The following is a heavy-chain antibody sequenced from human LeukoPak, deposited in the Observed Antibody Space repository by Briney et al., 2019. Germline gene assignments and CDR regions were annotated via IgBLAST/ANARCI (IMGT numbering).Heavy chain of an antibody. CDR1: GFTFSSYG. Sequence: GGSLRLSCAASGFTFSSYGMHWVRQAPGKGLEWVAVISYDGSNKYYADSVKGRFTISRDNSKNTLYLQMNSLRAEDTAVYYCAKAGRLTYFDYWGQGTLVTVSS. D-gene: IGHD3-3*01. J-gene: IGHJ4*02. CDR3: AKAGRLTYFDY. CDR2: ISYDGSNK. V-gene: IGHV3-30*18.